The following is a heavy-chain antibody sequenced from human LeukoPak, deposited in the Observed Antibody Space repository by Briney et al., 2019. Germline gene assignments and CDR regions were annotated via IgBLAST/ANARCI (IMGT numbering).Heavy chain of an antibody. CDR1: GVTFSSDE. D-gene: IGHD3-22*01. Sequence: GGSLRLSCAASGVTFSSDEMKWGRQAPGRGLEGVSYISSSGSSIYYVDSVKGRFIISRDNAKNSLFLQMNSLRAEDTAVYYCARRGYYDTSGYLFDDWGQGTLVTGAS. CDR2: ISSSGSSI. V-gene: IGHV3-48*03. J-gene: IGHJ4*02. CDR3: ARRGYYDTSGYLFDD.